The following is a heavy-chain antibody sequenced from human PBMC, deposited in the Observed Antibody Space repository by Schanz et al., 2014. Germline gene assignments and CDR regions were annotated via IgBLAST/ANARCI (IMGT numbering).Heavy chain of an antibody. Sequence: QVQLVQSGAEVKKPGASVKVSCKASGYTFTRSDINWVRQAPGQGLEWMGWISGNNGDTNYAQNLQGRVTLTTDTTTTTAYMELRSLRYDDTAVYYCARENRLPVVVAAHRNYYHAMDVWGQGTTVTISS. D-gene: IGHD2-15*01. V-gene: IGHV1-18*04. CDR3: ARENRLPVVVAAHRNYYHAMDV. CDR2: ISGNNGDT. CDR1: GYTFTRSD. J-gene: IGHJ6*02.